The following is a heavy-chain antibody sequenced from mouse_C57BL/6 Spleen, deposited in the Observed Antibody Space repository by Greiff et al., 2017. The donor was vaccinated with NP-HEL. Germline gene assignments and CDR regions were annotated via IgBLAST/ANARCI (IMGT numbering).Heavy chain of an antibody. D-gene: IGHD3-2*02. J-gene: IGHJ2*01. CDR2: IYPGDGDT. Sequence: QVQLKQSGPELVKPGASVKISCKASGYAFSSSWMNWVKQRPGKGLEWIGRIYPGDGDTNYNGKFKGKATLTADKSSSTAYMQLSSLTSEDSAVYFCARGPPLDSSGYVYWGQGTTLTVSS. V-gene: IGHV1-82*01. CDR3: ARGPPLDSSGYVY. CDR1: GYAFSSSW.